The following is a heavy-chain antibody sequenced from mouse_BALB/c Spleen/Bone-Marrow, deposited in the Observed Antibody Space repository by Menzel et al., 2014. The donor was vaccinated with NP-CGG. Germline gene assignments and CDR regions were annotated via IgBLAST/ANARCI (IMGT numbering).Heavy chain of an antibody. D-gene: IGHD1-1*01. CDR1: GYTFTDYA. CDR2: ISTYYDDA. V-gene: IGHV1S137*01. J-gene: IGHJ1*01. CDR3: ARGKFITTVLATYWYFDV. Sequence: QVQLQQPGAELVRPGVSVKISCKGSGYTFTDYAMHWVKQSHAKSLEWIGVISTYYDDASYNQKFRGRAPMTVEKSSSTAYMELARLTSEDSAIYFCARGKFITTVLATYWYFDVWGAGTTVTV.